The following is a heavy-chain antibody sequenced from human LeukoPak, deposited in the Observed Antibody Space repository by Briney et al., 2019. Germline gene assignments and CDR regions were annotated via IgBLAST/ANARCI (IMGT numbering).Heavy chain of an antibody. J-gene: IGHJ4*02. Sequence: SGTLSLTCAVSGGSISSSNWWSWVRQPPGKGLEWIGEIHPTGTTKYNPSLKGRVTISLDKSKNEFSLRLNSVTAADTAVYYCTQTGIDWNPADFWGQGTLVIVSS. V-gene: IGHV4-4*02. CDR3: TQTGIDWNPADF. CDR2: IHPTGTT. D-gene: IGHD3-9*01. CDR1: GGSISSSNW.